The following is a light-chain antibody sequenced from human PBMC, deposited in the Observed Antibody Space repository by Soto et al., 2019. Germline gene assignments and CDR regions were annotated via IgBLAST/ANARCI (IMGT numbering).Light chain of an antibody. CDR1: QSVHNY. CDR2: DDS. V-gene: IGKV3-11*01. Sequence: EIVLTQSPPTLSLSPGEGATLSCRASQSVHNYLAWYQQKPGQAPRLLMYDDSNRAAGTPARFRGSGSGTDFTLTISSLEPEDFAVYYCHQRSNWPTFGQGTRLEIK. CDR3: HQRSNWPT. J-gene: IGKJ5*01.